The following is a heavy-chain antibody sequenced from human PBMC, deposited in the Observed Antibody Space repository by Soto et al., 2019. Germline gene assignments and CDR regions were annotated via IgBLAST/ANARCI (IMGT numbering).Heavy chain of an antibody. Sequence: QVQLVQSGAAVKKPGASVKVSCKASGYTFSSYDINWVRQATGQGLEWMGWMNPNTGNTVYAQKFQGRGTMTRNTSMSTTYMELSSPRSEDTAVYYCARERAYGMDVWGPGTTVTFSS. J-gene: IGHJ6*02. CDR3: ARERAYGMDV. CDR1: GYTFSSYD. V-gene: IGHV1-8*01. CDR2: MNPNTGNT.